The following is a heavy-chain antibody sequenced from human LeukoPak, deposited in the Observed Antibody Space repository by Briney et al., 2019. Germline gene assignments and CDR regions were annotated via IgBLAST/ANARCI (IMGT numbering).Heavy chain of an antibody. D-gene: IGHD6-13*01. V-gene: IGHV4-61*01. CDR1: GGSVSSSTYF. CDR3: AREAAAGTSWFDP. CDR2: IYYSGRT. Sequence: SETLSLTCTVSGGSVSSSTYFWSWIRQPPGKGLEWIGYIYYSGRTSSDPSVKSRVTMSVDTSKNQFSLRLSSVTAEDTAVYYCAREAAAGTSWFDPWGQGTLVTVSS. J-gene: IGHJ5*02.